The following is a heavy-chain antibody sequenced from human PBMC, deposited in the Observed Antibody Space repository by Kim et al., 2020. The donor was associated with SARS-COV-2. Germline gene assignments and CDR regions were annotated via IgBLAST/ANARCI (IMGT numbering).Heavy chain of an antibody. CDR3: ARFFSVSPAAPYNWFDP. D-gene: IGHD2-2*01. J-gene: IGHJ5*02. V-gene: IGHV1-69*13. Sequence: SVKVSCKASGGTFSSYAISWVRQAPGQGLEWMGGIIPIFGTANYAQKFQGRVTITADESTSTAYMELSSLRSEDTAVYYCARFFSVSPAAPYNWFDPWGQGTLVTVSS. CDR2: IIPIFGTA. CDR1: GGTFSSYA.